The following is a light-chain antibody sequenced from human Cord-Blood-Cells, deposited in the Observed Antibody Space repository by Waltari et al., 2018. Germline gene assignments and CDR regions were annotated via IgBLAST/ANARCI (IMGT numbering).Light chain of an antibody. CDR3: QQYGSSYT. J-gene: IGKJ2*01. CDR2: GAS. V-gene: IGKV3-20*01. Sequence: EIVLTQSPGTLSLPPGERATISCRASQSVSSSYLAWYQQKPGQAPRPLIYGASSRATGIPDRFSGSGSGTDFTLTISRLEPEDFAVYYCQQYGSSYTFGQGTKLEIK. CDR1: QSVSSSY.